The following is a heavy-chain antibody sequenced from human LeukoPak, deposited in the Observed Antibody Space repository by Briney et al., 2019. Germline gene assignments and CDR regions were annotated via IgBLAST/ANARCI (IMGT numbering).Heavy chain of an antibody. CDR2: IYPGDSDT. D-gene: IGHD4-23*01. CDR3: ARPSADYGGNSGALGY. V-gene: IGHV5-51*01. Sequence: GESLKISCKGSGYSFTSYWIGWVRQMPGKGLEWMGIIYPGDSDTRYSPSFQGQVTISADKSISTAYLQWSSLKASDTAMYYCARPSADYGGNSGALGYWGQGILVTVSS. CDR1: GYSFTSYW. J-gene: IGHJ4*02.